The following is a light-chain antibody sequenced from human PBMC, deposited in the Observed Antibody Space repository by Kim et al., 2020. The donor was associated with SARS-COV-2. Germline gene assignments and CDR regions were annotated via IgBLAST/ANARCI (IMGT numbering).Light chain of an antibody. CDR3: QQSYNTPLT. CDR2: AAS. J-gene: IGKJ4*01. V-gene: IGKV1-39*01. CDR1: QSTSSY. Sequence: ASVEDRDTISCRASQSTSSYLNWCQQKPGRAPKLLICAASSLRSGVPSRFSGAGSVRDIALTISSLRPEDFATYYSQQSYNTPLTLGGGTKVEIK.